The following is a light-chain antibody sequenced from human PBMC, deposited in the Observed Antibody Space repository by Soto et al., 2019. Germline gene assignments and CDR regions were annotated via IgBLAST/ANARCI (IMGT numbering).Light chain of an antibody. J-gene: IGKJ1*01. Sequence: DIVRTQSPVSLPVTPGEPASISCMSSQSLLHSNGYNYLDWYLQKPGQSPQLLIYLGSNRASGVPDRFSGSGSGTDFTLKIGRVEAEDVGVYYCMQALQTQWTFGQGTKV. CDR3: MQALQTQWT. V-gene: IGKV2-28*01. CDR2: LGS. CDR1: QSLLHSNGYNY.